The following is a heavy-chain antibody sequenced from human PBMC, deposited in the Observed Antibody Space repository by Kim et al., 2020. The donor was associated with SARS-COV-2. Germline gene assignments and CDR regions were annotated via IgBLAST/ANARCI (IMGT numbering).Heavy chain of an antibody. D-gene: IGHD6-13*01. Sequence: ASVKVSCKASGYTFTGYYMHWVRQAPGQGLEWMGWINPNSGGTNYAQKFQGWVTMTRDTSISTAYMELSRLRSDDTAVYYCARLGRIAAAGTGIYYYGMDVWGQGTTVTVSS. J-gene: IGHJ6*02. CDR1: GYTFTGYY. V-gene: IGHV1-2*04. CDR2: INPNSGGT. CDR3: ARLGRIAAAGTGIYYYGMDV.